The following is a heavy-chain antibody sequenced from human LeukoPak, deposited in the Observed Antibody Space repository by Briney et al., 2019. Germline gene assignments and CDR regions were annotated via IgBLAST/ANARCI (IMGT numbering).Heavy chain of an antibody. V-gene: IGHV3-23*01. CDR1: GFTFSSYA. J-gene: IGHJ4*02. Sequence: GGSLRLSCAASGFTFSSYAMSWVRQAPGKGLEWVSGISTGGGSTYYADSVKGRFTISRDNFQNTLYLQMDSLRAEDTAIYYCAKDGGYFFDSWGQGTLVTVSS. CDR3: AKDGGYFFDS. CDR2: ISTGGGST.